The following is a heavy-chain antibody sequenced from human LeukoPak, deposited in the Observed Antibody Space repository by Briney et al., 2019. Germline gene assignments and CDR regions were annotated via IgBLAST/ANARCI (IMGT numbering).Heavy chain of an antibody. V-gene: IGHV3-9*03. D-gene: IGHD3-3*01. CDR2: ISWNSGSI. CDR3: AKGAALRITIFGVVEFFDY. J-gene: IGHJ4*02. Sequence: GGSLRLSCAASGFTFDDYAMHWVRQAPGKGLEWVSGISWNSGSIGYADSVKGRFTISRDNAKNSLYLQMNSLRAEDMALYYCAKGAALRITIFGVVEFFDYWGQGTLVTVSS. CDR1: GFTFDDYA.